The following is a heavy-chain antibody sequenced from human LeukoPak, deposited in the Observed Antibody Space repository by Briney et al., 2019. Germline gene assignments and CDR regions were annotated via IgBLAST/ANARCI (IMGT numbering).Heavy chain of an antibody. CDR2: IYYSGST. D-gene: IGHD3-22*01. V-gene: IGHV4-59*01. CDR3: ARGEYDSSGYWDWYFDL. CDR1: GGSISSYY. Sequence: SETLSLTCTVSGGSISSYYWSWIRQPPGKGLEWIGYIYYSGSTNSNPSLKSRVTISVDTSKNQFSPKLRSVTAADTAVYYCARGEYDSSGYWDWYFDLWGRGTLVTVSS. J-gene: IGHJ2*01.